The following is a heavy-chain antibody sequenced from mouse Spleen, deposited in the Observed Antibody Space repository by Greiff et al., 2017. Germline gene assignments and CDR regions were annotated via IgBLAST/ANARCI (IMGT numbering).Heavy chain of an antibody. Sequence: VQLQQSGPELVKPGASVKIPCKASGYTFTDYNMDWVKQSHGKSLEWIGDINPNNGGTIYNQKFKGKATLTVDKSSSTAYMELRSLTSEDTAVYYCARPHDVYYAMDYWGQGTSVTVSS. CDR2: INPNNGGT. V-gene: IGHV1-18*01. CDR1: GYTFTDYN. J-gene: IGHJ4*01. D-gene: IGHD2-3*01. CDR3: ARPHDVYYAMDY.